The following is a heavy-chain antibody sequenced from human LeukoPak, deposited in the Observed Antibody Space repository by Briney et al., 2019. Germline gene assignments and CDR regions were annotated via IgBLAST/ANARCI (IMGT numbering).Heavy chain of an antibody. CDR3: ASSWDLSGLDY. V-gene: IGHV4-59*01. D-gene: IGHD3-10*01. CDR2: IYYSGST. J-gene: IGHJ4*02. Sequence: SSETLSLTCTVSGGSISSYYWSWIRQPPGKGLEWIGYIYYSGSTNYNPSLKSRVPISVDTSKNQFSLKLSSVTAADTAVYYCASSWDLSGLDYWGQGTLVTVSS. CDR1: GGSISSYY.